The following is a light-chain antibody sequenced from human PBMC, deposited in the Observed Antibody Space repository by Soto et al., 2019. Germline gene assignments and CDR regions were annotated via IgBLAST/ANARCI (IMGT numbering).Light chain of an antibody. CDR3: QQYKNYSYS. J-gene: IGKJ2*03. CDR1: HPVNTF. CDR2: DAS. Sequence: NQMTQSPSTVSASVGDSVTISCRASHPVNTFLAWYQQKPGGAPKVVIFDASNLGSGVPSRFRGSGFGTEFTLSITSLQPDDFATYYCQQYKNYSYSFGQGTKLEIK. V-gene: IGKV1-5*01.